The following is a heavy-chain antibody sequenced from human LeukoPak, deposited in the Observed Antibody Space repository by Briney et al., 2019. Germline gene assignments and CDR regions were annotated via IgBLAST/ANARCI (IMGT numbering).Heavy chain of an antibody. CDR3: ARDGVIVYFDY. J-gene: IGHJ4*02. Sequence: GGSLRLSCAASGFTFSIYGMHWVRQAPGKGLEWVAVIWYDGSNKYYADSVKGRFTISRDNSKNTLYLQMNSLRAEDTAVYYCARDGVIVYFDYWGQGTLVTVSS. CDR2: IWYDGSNK. CDR1: GFTFSIYG. V-gene: IGHV3-33*01. D-gene: IGHD3-16*02.